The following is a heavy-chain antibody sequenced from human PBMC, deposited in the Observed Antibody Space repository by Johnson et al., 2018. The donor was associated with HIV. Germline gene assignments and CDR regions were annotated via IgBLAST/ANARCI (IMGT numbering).Heavy chain of an antibody. Sequence: VQLVESGGGLVQPGGSLRLSCVGSSNYKSWVRQAPGKGLEWVSVIYSGGSTYYADSVKGRFTISRDTSKNSPYLQMNSLRAEDTAVYYCARAVQGAFDIWGQGTMVTVSS. J-gene: IGHJ3*02. CDR2: IYSGGST. V-gene: IGHV3-66*01. CDR3: ARAVQGAFDI. CDR1: SNY.